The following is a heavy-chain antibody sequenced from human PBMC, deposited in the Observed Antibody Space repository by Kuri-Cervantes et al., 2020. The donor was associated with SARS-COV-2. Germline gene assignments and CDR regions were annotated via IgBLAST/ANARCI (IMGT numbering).Heavy chain of an antibody. CDR2: IIPILGTA. CDR3: AISVVTRGFYFDY. Sequence: ASVKVSCKASGYTFTSYYMHWVRQAPGQGLEWMGGIIPILGTANYAQKLQGRVTMTTDTSTSTAYMELRSLRSDDTAVYYCAISVVTRGFYFDYWGQGTLVTVSS. D-gene: IGHD4-23*01. J-gene: IGHJ4*02. CDR1: GYTFTSYY. V-gene: IGHV1-18*04.